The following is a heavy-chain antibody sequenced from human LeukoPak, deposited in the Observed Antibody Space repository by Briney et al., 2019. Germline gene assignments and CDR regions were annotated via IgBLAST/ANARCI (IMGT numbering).Heavy chain of an antibody. CDR1: GFTFSSYP. D-gene: IGHD2-2*01. Sequence: GGSLRLSCAGSGFTFSSYPMSWVRQAPAKGLQWVSAISGGGGSAYYADSEKGRFTISRDNSKGTLYLQMHSLRAEDTAIYYCAARPLMPPRFDYWGQGTLVTVSS. J-gene: IGHJ4*02. CDR2: ISGGGGSA. CDR3: AARPLMPPRFDY. V-gene: IGHV3-23*01.